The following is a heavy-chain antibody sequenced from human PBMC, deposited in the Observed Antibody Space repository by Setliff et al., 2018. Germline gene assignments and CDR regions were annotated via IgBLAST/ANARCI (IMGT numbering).Heavy chain of an antibody. J-gene: IGHJ4*02. V-gene: IGHV4-34*01. CDR3: ARGLGLSPSYYFDY. CDR1: GGSFSGNY. Sequence: PSETLSFTCAVYGGSFSGNYWSWIRQPPGKGLEWIGEINHSGSTNYNPSLKSRVTLSVDTSKNQFSLKLSSVTAADTAVYYCARGLGLSPSYYFDYWGQGTLVTVSS. CDR2: INHSGST. D-gene: IGHD7-27*01.